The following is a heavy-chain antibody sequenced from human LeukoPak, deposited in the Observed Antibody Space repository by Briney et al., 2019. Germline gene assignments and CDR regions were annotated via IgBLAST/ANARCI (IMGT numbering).Heavy chain of an antibody. V-gene: IGHV3-64D*09. CDR1: GFSFSSNA. J-gene: IGHJ4*02. CDR2: ISSNGGST. CDR3: VSTYHYDSSGYYPFDY. Sequence: RGSLRLSCSASGFSFSSNAMHWVRQAPGKGLEYVSGISSNGGSTNYADSVKGRFTISRDNSKNTLYLQMSSLRAEDTAVYYCVSTYHYDSSGYYPFDYWAEAPLVSVSS. D-gene: IGHD3-22*01.